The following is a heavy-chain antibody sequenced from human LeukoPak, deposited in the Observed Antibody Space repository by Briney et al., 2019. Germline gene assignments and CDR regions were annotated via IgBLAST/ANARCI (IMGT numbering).Heavy chain of an antibody. CDR2: ISAYNGNT. Sequence: GASVKVSCKASGCTFTSYGISWVRQAPGQGLEWMGWISAYNGNTNYEGRVTMTTDTSTSTAYMELRSLRSDDTAVYYCARMWEPYSDAFDIWGQGTMVTVSS. V-gene: IGHV1-18*01. D-gene: IGHD1-26*01. J-gene: IGHJ3*02. CDR3: ARMWEPYSDAFDI. CDR1: GCTFTSYG.